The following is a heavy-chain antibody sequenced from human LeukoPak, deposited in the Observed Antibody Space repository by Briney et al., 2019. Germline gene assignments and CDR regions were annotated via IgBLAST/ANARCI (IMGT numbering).Heavy chain of an antibody. Sequence: GGSLRLSCAASGFTFSNAWMNWVRQAPGKGLEWVSAISGSAGNTYYADSVKGRFTISRDNSKNTLYLQMNSLRVEDMAVYYCAKGPYDSSGYYSEYWGQGTLVTVSS. CDR2: ISGSAGNT. D-gene: IGHD3-22*01. J-gene: IGHJ4*02. CDR1: GFTFSNAW. V-gene: IGHV3-23*01. CDR3: AKGPYDSSGYYSEY.